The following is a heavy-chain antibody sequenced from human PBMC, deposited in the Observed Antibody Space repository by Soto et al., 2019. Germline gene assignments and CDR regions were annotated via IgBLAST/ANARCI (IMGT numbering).Heavy chain of an antibody. Sequence: GGSLRLSCAASGFTFSSYSMNWVRQAPGKGLEWVSSISSSSSYIYYADSVKGRFTISRDNAKNSLYLQMNSLRAEDTAVYYCARDGGAQRLVHAFDIWGQGTMVTVSS. CDR3: ARDGGAQRLVHAFDI. D-gene: IGHD6-19*01. V-gene: IGHV3-21*01. CDR1: GFTFSSYS. J-gene: IGHJ3*02. CDR2: ISSSSSYI.